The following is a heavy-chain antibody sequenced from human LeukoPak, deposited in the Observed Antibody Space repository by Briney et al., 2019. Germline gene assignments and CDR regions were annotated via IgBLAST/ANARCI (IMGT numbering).Heavy chain of an antibody. CDR3: ARDRDWGCSYCSY. CDR2: IWFDGSNK. Sequence: PGRSLRLSCAASGFTFSSYGMHWVRQAPGKGLEWVALIWFDGSNKYYADSVKGRFTISRDNSKNTLYLQMNSLRAEDTAVYYCARDRDWGCSYCSYWGQGTLVTVSS. CDR1: GFTFSSYG. V-gene: IGHV3-33*01. D-gene: IGHD7-27*01. J-gene: IGHJ4*02.